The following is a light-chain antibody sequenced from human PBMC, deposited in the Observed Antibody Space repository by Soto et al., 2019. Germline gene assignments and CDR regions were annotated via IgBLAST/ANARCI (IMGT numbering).Light chain of an antibody. J-gene: IGKJ1*01. V-gene: IGKV3-15*01. CDR1: QSVSSN. CDR2: GAS. CDR3: QQYNNWPWK. Sequence: EIVMTQSPDTLSVSPGERATLSCRASQSVSSNLAWYQQKPGQAPRLLIYGASTRATGIPARFSGSGSGTEFTLTISSLQSEDFAVYYCQQYNNWPWKFGQGTKVEIK.